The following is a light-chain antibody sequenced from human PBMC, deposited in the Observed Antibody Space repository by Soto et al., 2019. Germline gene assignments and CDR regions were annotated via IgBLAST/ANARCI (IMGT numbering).Light chain of an antibody. CDR3: SSYAGRNTLL. CDR1: SSDVGAYDY. Sequence: QSVLTQPPSASGSPGQSVTISCTGTSSDVGAYDYVSWYQQRPGNAPKLMIYEVNKRPSGVPDRFSGSKSANTASLTVSGLQSEDEADYYCSSYAGRNTLLFGGGTKLTVL. J-gene: IGLJ2*01. CDR2: EVN. V-gene: IGLV2-8*01.